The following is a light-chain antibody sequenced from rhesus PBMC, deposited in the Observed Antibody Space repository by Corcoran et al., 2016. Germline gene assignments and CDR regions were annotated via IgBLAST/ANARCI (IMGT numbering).Light chain of an antibody. Sequence: DIQMTQSPSSLSASVGDRVTISCRASQDIINYLAWYQQQPGKSPKLRLYRASNLEKGVPSRFTGSGSGTDFTLTISSLQPEDIASYDCQQHDNLPYSFGQGTKVEIK. CDR2: RAS. J-gene: IGKJ2*01. CDR3: QQHDNLPYS. V-gene: IGKV1-69*01. CDR1: QDIINY.